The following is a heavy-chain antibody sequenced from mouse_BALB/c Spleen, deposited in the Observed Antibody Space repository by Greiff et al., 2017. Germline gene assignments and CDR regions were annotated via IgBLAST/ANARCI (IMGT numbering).Heavy chain of an antibody. CDR3: TRDRYDPYFDY. Sequence: EVHLVESGGGLVKPGGSLKLSCAASGFTFSSYTMSWVRQTPEKRLEWVATISSGGSYTYYPDSVKGRFTISRDNAKNTLYLQMSSLKSEDTAMYYCTRDRYDPYFDYWGQGTTLTVSS. D-gene: IGHD2-14*01. J-gene: IGHJ2*01. V-gene: IGHV5-6-4*01. CDR1: GFTFSSYT. CDR2: ISSGGSYT.